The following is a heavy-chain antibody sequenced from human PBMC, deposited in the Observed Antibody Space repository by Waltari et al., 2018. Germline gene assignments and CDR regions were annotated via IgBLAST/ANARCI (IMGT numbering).Heavy chain of an antibody. D-gene: IGHD3-22*01. J-gene: IGHJ4*02. CDR2: IMPILGIA. V-gene: IGHV1-69*02. CDR1: GGTFSSYT. CDR3: ARYHTASYYDSSGYYASDDY. Sequence: QVQLVQSGAEVKKPGSSVKVSCKASGGTFSSYTISWVRQAPGQGLEWMGRIMPILGIANYAQKFQGRVTITADKSTSTAYMELSSLRSEDTAVYYCARYHTASYYDSSGYYASDDYWGQGTLVTVSS.